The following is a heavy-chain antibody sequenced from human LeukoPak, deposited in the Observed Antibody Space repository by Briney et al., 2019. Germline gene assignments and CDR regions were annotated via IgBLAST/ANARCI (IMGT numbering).Heavy chain of an antibody. CDR2: ISYDGGNK. Sequence: QPGGSLRLSCAASGFTFSTYAMNWVRQAPGKGLEWVAIISYDGGNKYYADSVKGRFTISRDNSKNTLYLQMNSLRAEDTAVYYCARGGSSSSWYYYMDVWGTGTTVTVSS. J-gene: IGHJ6*03. CDR1: GFTFSTYA. V-gene: IGHV3-30-3*01. D-gene: IGHD6-13*01. CDR3: ARGGSSSSWYYYMDV.